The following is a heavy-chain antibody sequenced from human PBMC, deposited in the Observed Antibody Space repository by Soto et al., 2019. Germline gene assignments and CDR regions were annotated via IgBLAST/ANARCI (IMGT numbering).Heavy chain of an antibody. Sequence: PSETLSLTCTVSGGSISSYYWSWIRKPPGKGLEWIGYIYYSGSTYYNPSLKSRVTISVDTSKNQFSLKLSSVTAADTAVYYCARAPSSGYYPYYYGMDVWGQGTTVTVSS. D-gene: IGHD3-22*01. CDR2: IYYSGST. V-gene: IGHV4-59*12. CDR3: ARAPSSGYYPYYYGMDV. J-gene: IGHJ6*02. CDR1: GGSISSYY.